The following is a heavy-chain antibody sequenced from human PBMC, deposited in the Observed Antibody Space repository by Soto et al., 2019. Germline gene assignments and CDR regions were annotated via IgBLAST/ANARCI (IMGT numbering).Heavy chain of an antibody. Sequence: ASVKVSCKASGYSFTNNDVTWVRQATGQGLEWMGWMNPGSGDTGYAQKFQGRVAMTRDISIATAYMELSSLRSDDTAIYYCARMATFGSLNWFDPWGQGTLVTVSS. D-gene: IGHD3-16*01. CDR3: ARMATFGSLNWFDP. CDR1: GYSFTNND. CDR2: MNPGSGDT. V-gene: IGHV1-8*01. J-gene: IGHJ5*02.